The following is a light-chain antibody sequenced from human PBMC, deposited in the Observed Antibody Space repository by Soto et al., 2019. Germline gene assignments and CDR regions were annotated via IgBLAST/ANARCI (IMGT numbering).Light chain of an antibody. CDR3: QQRNSTPLT. J-gene: IGKJ3*01. CDR1: QTISTF. Sequence: QMTQSPSSLSASIGDRVTITCRASQTISTFLNWYQQKPGKAPNLLISGASSLQTGIPSRFSGSGSRTDFTLNITSLQPEDFATYYCQQRNSTPLTFGRGTQVDI. CDR2: GAS. V-gene: IGKV1-39*01.